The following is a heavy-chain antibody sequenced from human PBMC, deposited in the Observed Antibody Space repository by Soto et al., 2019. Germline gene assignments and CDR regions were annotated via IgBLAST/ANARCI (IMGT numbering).Heavy chain of an antibody. CDR3: ANHPRPEYYYGMDV. CDR2: ISGSGGST. Sequence: GGSLRLSCAASGFSFSSYAMSWVRQAPGKGLEWVSAISGSGGSTYYADSVKGRFTISRDNSKNTLYLQMNSLRAEDTAVYYCANHPRPEYYYGMDVWGQGTTVTVSS. V-gene: IGHV3-23*01. CDR1: GFSFSSYA. J-gene: IGHJ6*02.